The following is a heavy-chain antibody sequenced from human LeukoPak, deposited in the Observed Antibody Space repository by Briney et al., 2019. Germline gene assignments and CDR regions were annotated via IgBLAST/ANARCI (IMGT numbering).Heavy chain of an antibody. CDR2: ISSSSSYI. V-gene: IGHV3-21*01. CDR3: ARVNGRSGYVAFDY. J-gene: IGHJ4*02. Sequence: GGSLRLSCAASGFTFSSYSMNWVRQAPGKGLEWVSSISSSSSYIYYADSVKGRFTISRDNAKNSLYLQMDSLSAEDTAVYYCARVNGRSGYVAFDYWGQGTLVTVSS. CDR1: GFTFSSYS. D-gene: IGHD5-12*01.